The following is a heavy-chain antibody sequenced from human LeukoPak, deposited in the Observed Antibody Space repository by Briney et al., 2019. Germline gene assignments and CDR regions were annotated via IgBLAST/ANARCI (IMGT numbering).Heavy chain of an antibody. V-gene: IGHV1-18*01. CDR1: GYTFTSYG. Sequence: ASVKVSCMASGYTFTSYGISGVRQAPGQGLEWMGWINAYNGNTNYAQKLQGRVTMTTDTSTSTAYMELRSLRSDDTAVYYCARDAYSSGWYLAASDYWGQGTLVTVSS. CDR3: ARDAYSSGWYLAASDY. CDR2: INAYNGNT. D-gene: IGHD6-19*01. J-gene: IGHJ4*02.